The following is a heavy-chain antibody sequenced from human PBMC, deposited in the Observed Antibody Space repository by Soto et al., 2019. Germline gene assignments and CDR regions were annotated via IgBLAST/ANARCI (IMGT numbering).Heavy chain of an antibody. V-gene: IGHV1-18*01. CDR1: GYTFTRYG. J-gene: IGHJ6*02. D-gene: IGHD2-8*01. Sequence: QGQLVQSGAEVKKPGASVKVSCKASGYTFTRYGISWVRQAPGQGLEWMGWISGYNGDTKYAQKFQGRVTLTIDTSTITAFMELRILTSDDTAVYYCAKNGQPPYYYYGLDVWGQGTTVTVSS. CDR2: ISGYNGDT. CDR3: AKNGQPPYYYYGLDV.